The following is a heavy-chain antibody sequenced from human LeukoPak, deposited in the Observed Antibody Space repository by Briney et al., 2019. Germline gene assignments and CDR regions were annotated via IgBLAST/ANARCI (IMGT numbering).Heavy chain of an antibody. V-gene: IGHV5-51*01. CDR1: GYSFTSYW. J-gene: IGHJ4*02. Sequence: GESLKISCKGSGYSFTSYWIGWVRQMPGKGLEWMGIIHPGDSDTRYSPSFQGQVTISADKSISTAYLQWSSLKASDTAMYYCGRPGSRWLQYFDYWGQGTLVTVSS. CDR2: IHPGDSDT. D-gene: IGHD5-24*01. CDR3: GRPGSRWLQYFDY.